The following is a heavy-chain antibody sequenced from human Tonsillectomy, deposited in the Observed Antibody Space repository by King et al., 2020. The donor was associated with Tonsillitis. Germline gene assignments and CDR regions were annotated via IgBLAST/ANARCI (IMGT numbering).Heavy chain of an antibody. Sequence: EVQLVESGGGLVQPGESLRLSCEVSGFSFSSYAMSWVRQAPGKGLEWVSGINDGGDSTYYADSVKGRFTVARDNSRNTLSLEMNSLRAEDTAVYYCARSLLYISGTHWFDSWGQGTLVTVSS. CDR1: GFSFSSYA. D-gene: IGHD1-14*01. V-gene: IGHV3-23*04. CDR2: INDGGDST. J-gene: IGHJ5*01. CDR3: ARSLLYISGTHWFDS.